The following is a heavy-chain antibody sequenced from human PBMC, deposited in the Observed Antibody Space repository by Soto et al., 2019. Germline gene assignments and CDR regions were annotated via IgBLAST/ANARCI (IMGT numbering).Heavy chain of an antibody. CDR3: ARGIATGELDP. Sequence: QVQLVQSGAEVKKPGASVKISCKASGYTFTRYTMNWVRQAPGQRLEWMGWINPDNGNTKSSQKFQDRVIITRDTSASTAYMDLSSLTSEYTAVYYCARGIATGELDPWGQGTLVTVSS. V-gene: IGHV1-3*01. CDR1: GYTFTRYT. D-gene: IGHD2-15*01. J-gene: IGHJ5*02. CDR2: INPDNGNT.